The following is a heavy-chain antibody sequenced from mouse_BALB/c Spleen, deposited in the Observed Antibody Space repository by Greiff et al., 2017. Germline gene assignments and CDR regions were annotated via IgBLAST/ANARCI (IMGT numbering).Heavy chain of an antibody. CDR3: ARDYGNEFAY. Sequence: EVQVVESGGGLVKPGGSLKLSCAASGFTFSDYYMYWVRQTPEKRLEWVATISDGGSYTYYPDSVKGRFTISRDNAKNNLYLQMSSLKSEDTAMYYCARDYGNEFAYWGQGTLVTVSA. V-gene: IGHV5-4*02. J-gene: IGHJ3*01. CDR2: ISDGGSYT. CDR1: GFTFSDYY. D-gene: IGHD2-1*01.